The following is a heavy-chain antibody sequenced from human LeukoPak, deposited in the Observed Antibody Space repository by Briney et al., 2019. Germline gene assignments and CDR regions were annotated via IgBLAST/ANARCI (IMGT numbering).Heavy chain of an antibody. V-gene: IGHV1-18*01. Sequence: ASVKVSCKASGYTITSYGISWVRQAPGQGLEWMGWISAYNGNTNYAQKLQGRVTMTTDTSTSTAYMELRSLRSDDTAVYYCARERGHYGSSTSCAGPPPNWFDPGGQGPLVPVSS. CDR2: ISAYNGNT. J-gene: IGHJ5*02. CDR3: ARERGHYGSSTSCAGPPPNWFDP. CDR1: GYTITSYG. D-gene: IGHD2-2*01.